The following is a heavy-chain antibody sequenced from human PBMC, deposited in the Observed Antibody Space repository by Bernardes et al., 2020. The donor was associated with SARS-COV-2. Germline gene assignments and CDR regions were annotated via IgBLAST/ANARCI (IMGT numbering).Heavy chain of an antibody. D-gene: IGHD3-3*01. J-gene: IGHJ3*02. CDR3: ARILSITIFGVVIIPAAFDI. CDR2: IYYSGST. CDR1: GGSISSYY. Sequence: SETLSLTCTVSGGSISSYYWSWIRQPPGKGLEWIGYIYYSGSTNYNPSLKSRVTISVDTSKNQFSLKLSSVTAADTAVYYCARILSITIFGVVIIPAAFDIWGQGTMVTVSS. V-gene: IGHV4-59*01.